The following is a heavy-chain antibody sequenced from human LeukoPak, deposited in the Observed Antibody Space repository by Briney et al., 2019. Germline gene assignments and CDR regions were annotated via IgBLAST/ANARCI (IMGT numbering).Heavy chain of an antibody. V-gene: IGHV1-2*02. D-gene: IGHD3-10*01. Sequence: ASVKVSCKASGYTFTGYYMHWVRQAPGQGLEWMGWINPNSGGTNYAQKFQGRVTMARDTSISTANMELSRLRSDDTAVYYCARGRRITMVRGVMGVDYWGQGTLVTVSS. CDR1: GYTFTGYY. J-gene: IGHJ4*02. CDR2: INPNSGGT. CDR3: ARGRRITMVRGVMGVDY.